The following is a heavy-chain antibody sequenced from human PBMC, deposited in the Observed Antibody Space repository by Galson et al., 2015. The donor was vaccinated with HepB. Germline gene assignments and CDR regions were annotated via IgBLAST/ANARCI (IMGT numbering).Heavy chain of an antibody. CDR3: ARGPRVVVAVHMYNWFDP. Sequence: SVKVSCKASGGTFSSYTISWVRQAPGQGLEWMGRIIPILGIANYAQKFQGRVTITADKSTSTAYMELSSLRSEDTAVYYCARGPRVVVAVHMYNWFDPWGQGTLVTVSS. V-gene: IGHV1-69*02. CDR2: IIPILGIA. J-gene: IGHJ5*02. CDR1: GGTFSSYT. D-gene: IGHD2-15*01.